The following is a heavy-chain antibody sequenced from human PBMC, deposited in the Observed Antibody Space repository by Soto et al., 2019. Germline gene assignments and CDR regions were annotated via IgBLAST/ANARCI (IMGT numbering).Heavy chain of an antibody. CDR1: GGSFSGYY. Sequence: SETLSLTCAVYGGSFSGYYWSWIRQPPGKGLEWIGEINHSGSTNYNPSLKSRVTISVDTSKNQFSLKLSSVTAADTAVYYCARDPLGTIFGVGRRPLGRNYMDVWGKGTTVTVSS. CDR2: INHSGST. J-gene: IGHJ6*03. D-gene: IGHD3-3*01. CDR3: ARDPLGTIFGVGRRPLGRNYMDV. V-gene: IGHV4-34*01.